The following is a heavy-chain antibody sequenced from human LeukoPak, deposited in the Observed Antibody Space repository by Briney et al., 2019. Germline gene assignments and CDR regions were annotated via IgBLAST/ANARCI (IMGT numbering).Heavy chain of an antibody. CDR1: GFAFRTSV. CDR3: ARETITHLDY. Sequence: GGSLRLSCAASGFAFRTSVMSWVRQAPGKWLEWVSSISSSSSYIYYADSVKGRFTISRDNAKNSLYLQMNSLRAEDTAVYYCARETITHLDYWGQGTLVTVSS. J-gene: IGHJ4*02. D-gene: IGHD5-24*01. V-gene: IGHV3-21*01. CDR2: ISSSSSYI.